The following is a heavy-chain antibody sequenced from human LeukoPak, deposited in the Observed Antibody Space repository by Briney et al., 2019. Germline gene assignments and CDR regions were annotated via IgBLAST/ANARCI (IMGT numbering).Heavy chain of an antibody. D-gene: IGHD4-11*01. CDR1: GFTFSSYV. Sequence: GGSLRLSCAASGFTFSSYVMSWVRQAPGKGLEWVSAISGSGGSTYYADSVKGRFTISRDNSENTLYLQMSSLRAEDTAVYYCARGSSYSTVTTRYAYWGQGTLVTVSS. CDR3: ARGSSYSTVTTRYAY. V-gene: IGHV3-23*01. CDR2: ISGSGGST. J-gene: IGHJ4*02.